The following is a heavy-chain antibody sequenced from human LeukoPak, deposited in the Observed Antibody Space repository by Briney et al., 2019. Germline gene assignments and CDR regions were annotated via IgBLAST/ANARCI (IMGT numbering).Heavy chain of an antibody. CDR3: AGQTPGDYGVNSETHS. Sequence: SETLSLTCIVSGDSIRSHYWSWIRQPPGKGLEWIGYIYYSGNSYSNPSLKSRVTVSLDTSKNQFSLKLRSVTSTDTAVYYCAGQTPGDYGVNSETHSWGQGTLVTVSS. D-gene: IGHD4-23*01. V-gene: IGHV4-59*11. J-gene: IGHJ4*02. CDR2: IYYSGNS. CDR1: GDSIRSHY.